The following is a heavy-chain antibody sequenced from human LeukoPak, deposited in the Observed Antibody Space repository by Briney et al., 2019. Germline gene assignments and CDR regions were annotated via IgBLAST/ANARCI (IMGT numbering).Heavy chain of an antibody. V-gene: IGHV1-69*02. CDR2: IIPTLGIA. CDR1: GGTFSSYT. Sequence: SVKVSCKASGGTFSSYTISWVRQAPGQGLEWMGRIIPTLGIANYAQKFQGRVTITADKSTSTAYMELSSLRSEDTAVYYCARVGARTIRFLEWPPFDPWGQGTLVTVSS. D-gene: IGHD3-3*01. J-gene: IGHJ5*02. CDR3: ARVGARTIRFLEWPPFDP.